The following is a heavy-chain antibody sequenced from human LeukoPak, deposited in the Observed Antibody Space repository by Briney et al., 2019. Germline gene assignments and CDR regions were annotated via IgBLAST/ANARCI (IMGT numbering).Heavy chain of an antibody. Sequence: PGGSLRLSCAASGFTFSNYAMSWVRQAPGKGREWVSAISGNGVNTYYADSVKGRFTISRDNSKNTLYLQVNSLTFEDTAVYYCAKKSPYGGRDYWGQGTLVTVSS. V-gene: IGHV3-23*01. CDR2: ISGNGVNT. D-gene: IGHD4-23*01. CDR1: GFTFSNYA. J-gene: IGHJ4*02. CDR3: AKKSPYGGRDY.